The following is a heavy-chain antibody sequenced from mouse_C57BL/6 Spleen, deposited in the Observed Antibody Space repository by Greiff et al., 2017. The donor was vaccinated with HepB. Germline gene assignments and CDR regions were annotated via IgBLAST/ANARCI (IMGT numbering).Heavy chain of an antibody. D-gene: IGHD1-1*01. Sequence: DVHLVESGGGLVKPGGSLKLSCAASGFTFSDYGMHWVRQAPEKGLEWVAYISSGSSTIYYADTVKGRFTISRDNAKNTLFLQMTSLRSEDTAMYYCARVTTVVGAMDYWGQGTSVTVSS. CDR1: GFTFSDYG. J-gene: IGHJ4*01. V-gene: IGHV5-17*01. CDR2: ISSGSSTI. CDR3: ARVTTVVGAMDY.